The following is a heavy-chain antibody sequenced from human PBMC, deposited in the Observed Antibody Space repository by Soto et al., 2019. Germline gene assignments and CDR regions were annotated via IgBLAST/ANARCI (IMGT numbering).Heavy chain of an antibody. J-gene: IGHJ6*03. CDR1: GGSISSSSYY. D-gene: IGHD2-8*01. Sequence: SETLSLTCTVSGGSISSSSYYWGWIRQHPGKGLEWIGYIYYSGSTYYNPSLKSRVTISVDTSKNQFSLKLSSVTAADTAVYYCARSPGGYCTNGVCYTGYYYMDVWGKGTTVTVSS. V-gene: IGHV4-31*03. CDR3: ARSPGGYCTNGVCYTGYYYMDV. CDR2: IYYSGST.